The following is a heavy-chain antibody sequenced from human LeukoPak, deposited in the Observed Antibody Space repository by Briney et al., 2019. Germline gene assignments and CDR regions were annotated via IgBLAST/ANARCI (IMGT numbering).Heavy chain of an antibody. CDR2: IYYSGST. Sequence: SETLSLTCSVSGGSISSSSYYWGWLRQPPGKGLEWIGSIYYSGSTYYNPSLKSRVTISVDTSKNQFSLRLSSVTAADTPVYYCARLLYDFWSASFDFWGQGTLVTVSS. CDR1: GGSISSSSYY. CDR3: ARLLYDFWSASFDF. V-gene: IGHV4-39*01. D-gene: IGHD3-3*01. J-gene: IGHJ4*02.